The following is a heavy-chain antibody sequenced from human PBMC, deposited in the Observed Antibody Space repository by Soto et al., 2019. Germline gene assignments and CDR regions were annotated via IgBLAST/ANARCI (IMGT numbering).Heavy chain of an antibody. D-gene: IGHD2-15*01. CDR2: IKQDGSEK. Sequence: GGSLRLSCAASGFTFSSYWMSWVRQAPGKGLEWVANIKQDGSEKYYVDSVKGRFTISRDNAKNSLYLQMNSLRAEDTAVYYCVTSVAAGGQYYFDYWGQGTLVTVSS. V-gene: IGHV3-7*01. CDR3: VTSVAAGGQYYFDY. CDR1: GFTFSSYW. J-gene: IGHJ4*02.